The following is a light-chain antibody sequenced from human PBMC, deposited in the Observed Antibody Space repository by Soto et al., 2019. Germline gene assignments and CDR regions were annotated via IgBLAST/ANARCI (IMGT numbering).Light chain of an antibody. J-gene: IGLJ1*01. V-gene: IGLV2-14*01. CDR2: DVS. Sequence: SVLAPPSPVSGAPGQSITVSRTGNTSDVGGYNSVSWYQQHPGKVPKLMIYDVSNRPSGVSNRFSGSKSGNTASLTIPGLQAEDEADYYCSSYTSSSTLVFGTGTKVTVL. CDR3: SSYTSSSTLV. CDR1: TSDVGGYNS.